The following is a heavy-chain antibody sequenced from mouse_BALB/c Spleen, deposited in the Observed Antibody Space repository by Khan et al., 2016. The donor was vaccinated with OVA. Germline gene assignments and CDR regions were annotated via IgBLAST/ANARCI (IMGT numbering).Heavy chain of an antibody. Sequence: EVQLQESGPGLVKPSQSLSLTCTVTGYSVTSDYAWNWIRQFPGNKLEWMGYINYSGSTSYTPSLKSRISITRATSKNQFFLQLSSVTTEDTATYYCARERAYWGQGTLVTVSA. V-gene: IGHV3-2*02. CDR3: ARERAY. CDR1: GYSVTSDYA. J-gene: IGHJ3*01. CDR2: INYSGST.